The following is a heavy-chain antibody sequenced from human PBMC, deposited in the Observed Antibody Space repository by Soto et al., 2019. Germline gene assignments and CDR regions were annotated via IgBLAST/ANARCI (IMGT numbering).Heavy chain of an antibody. CDR2: ISGSGGST. CDR3: AKLSDDFWSGYNTYLDY. Sequence: GGSLRLSCAASGFTFSSYAMSWVRQAPGKGLEWVSAISGSGGSTYYADSVKGRFTISRDNSKNTLYLQMNSLRAEDTAVYYCAKLSDDFWSGYNTYLDYWGQGTLVTVSS. D-gene: IGHD3-3*01. CDR1: GFTFSSYA. V-gene: IGHV3-23*01. J-gene: IGHJ4*02.